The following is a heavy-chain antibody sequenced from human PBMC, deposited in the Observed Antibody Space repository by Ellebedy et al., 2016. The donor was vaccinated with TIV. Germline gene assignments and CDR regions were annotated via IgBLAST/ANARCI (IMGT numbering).Heavy chain of an antibody. CDR1: GFNFGLYA. CDR3: VRDTDTHCDF. J-gene: IGHJ4*02. Sequence: GESLKISCAVSGFNFGLYAIHWVRQAPGKGLEWVAVISFDSSNKLFADSVKGRFTISRDNSKNTLILQLNSLRSEDTAVYYCVRDTDTHCDFWGQGTLVTVTS. V-gene: IGHV3-30-3*01. CDR2: ISFDSSNK.